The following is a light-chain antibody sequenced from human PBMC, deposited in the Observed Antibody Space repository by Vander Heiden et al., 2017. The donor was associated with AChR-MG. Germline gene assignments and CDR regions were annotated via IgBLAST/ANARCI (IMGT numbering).Light chain of an antibody. CDR1: RSDIGGNNY. CDR3: SSYTSASVI. J-gene: IGLJ2*01. V-gene: IGLV2-14*01. Sequence: QSALTQPASVSGSPGQSITISCTGTRSDIGGNNYVSRHRQYPGKAPNPIIYYVNKRPSGVSHRFSSCRSDSTASLTISSLEAEDEADYYCSSYTSASVIFGGGTRVTVL. CDR2: YVN.